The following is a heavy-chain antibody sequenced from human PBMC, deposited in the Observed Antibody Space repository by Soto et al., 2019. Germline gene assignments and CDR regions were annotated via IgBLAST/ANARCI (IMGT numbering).Heavy chain of an antibody. CDR3: ARGTDPWFFDL. Sequence: QVQLQESGPGLVKPSQTLSLTCTVSGGSISSGGYYWSWIRQHPGRGLEWIGYIHESGSMYYKARLKXRXTXSXXAYNNQFSLKLTSVTAADTAVSYCARGTDPWFFDLWGRGTLVTVSS. CDR2: IHESGSM. J-gene: IGHJ2*01. V-gene: IGHV4-31*03. CDR1: GGSISSGGYY.